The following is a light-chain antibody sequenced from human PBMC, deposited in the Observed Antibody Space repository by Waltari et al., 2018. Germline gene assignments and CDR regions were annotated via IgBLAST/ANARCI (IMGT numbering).Light chain of an antibody. V-gene: IGKV2-28*01. J-gene: IGKJ3*01. CDR2: LGS. CDR1: PSLLHGKGYNY. Sequence: DIVMTQSPLSLPVTPGEPASIPFRSSPSLLHGKGYNYLDWYLQKPGQSPQLLIYLGSNRASGVPDRFSGSGSGTDFTLKISRVEAEDVGVYYCMQALQTPRFTFGPGTKVDIK. CDR3: MQALQTPRFT.